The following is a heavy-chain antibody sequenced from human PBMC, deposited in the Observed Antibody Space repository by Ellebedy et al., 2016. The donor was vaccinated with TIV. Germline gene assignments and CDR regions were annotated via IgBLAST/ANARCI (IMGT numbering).Heavy chain of an antibody. CDR2: IYTSGTT. CDR1: GGSISGYY. CDR3: ARLMVGSSWFPNWFDP. V-gene: IGHV4-4*07. D-gene: IGHD6-13*01. Sequence: MPSETLSLTCTVSGGSISGYYWTWIRQPAGKRLECIGRIYTSGTTNYNPSLKGRVTMSVDTSKNQFSLKLTSVTAADTAVYYCARLMVGSSWFPNWFDPWGQGTLVTVSS. J-gene: IGHJ5*02.